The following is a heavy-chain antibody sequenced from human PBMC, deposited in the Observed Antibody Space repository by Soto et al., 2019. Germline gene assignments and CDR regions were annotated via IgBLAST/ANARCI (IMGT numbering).Heavy chain of an antibody. Sequence: SETLSLTCTVSGGSIGSHYWSWIRQPPGEGLEWIGRASYSGSPNYNPSLKSRVTISIDTSKNQFSLQLDSLTPEDTAVYFCVRLIGNSWLDQWGQGTLVTVSS. CDR3: VRLIGNSWLDQ. CDR1: GGSIGSHY. D-gene: IGHD2-15*01. V-gene: IGHV4-59*11. J-gene: IGHJ4*02. CDR2: ASYSGSP.